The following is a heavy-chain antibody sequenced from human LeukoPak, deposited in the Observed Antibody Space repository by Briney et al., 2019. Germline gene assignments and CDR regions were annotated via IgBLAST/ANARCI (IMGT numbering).Heavy chain of an antibody. Sequence: PETLSLTCAVYGGSFSGYYWSWIRQPPGKGLEWIGEINHSGSTNYNPSLKSRVTISVDTSKNQFSLKLSSVTAADTAVYYCARGREYCSSTSCYSHRFDYWGQGTLVTVSS. CDR3: ARGREYCSSTSCYSHRFDY. CDR2: INHSGST. J-gene: IGHJ4*02. CDR1: GGSFSGYY. V-gene: IGHV4-34*01. D-gene: IGHD2-2*01.